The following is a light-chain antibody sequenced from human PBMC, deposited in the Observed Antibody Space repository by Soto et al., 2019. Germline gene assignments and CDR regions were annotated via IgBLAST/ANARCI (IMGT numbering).Light chain of an antibody. J-gene: IGKJ2*01. Sequence: DIQMTQSPSSLSAFVGDRVTITCQASRDISVYLNWYQQKPGKPPKLLVYDASNLQTGVPSRFSGSGSGTHFTFTISSLQPEDVATYYCQQYDNLPPYTFGQGPKLEIK. CDR2: DAS. CDR3: QQYDNLPPYT. V-gene: IGKV1-33*01. CDR1: RDISVY.